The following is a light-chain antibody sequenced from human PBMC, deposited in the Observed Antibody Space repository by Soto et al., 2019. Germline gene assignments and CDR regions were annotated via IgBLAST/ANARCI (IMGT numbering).Light chain of an antibody. J-gene: IGLJ2*01. Sequence: QSALTQPASVSGSPGQSISISCTGTSRDVGGYNYVSWFQQHPGKAPRLMIYEVSNRPSGVSNRFSGSKSGNTASLTISGLQAEDEADYYCTSYTTSSIVAFGGGTKLTVL. CDR2: EVS. CDR3: TSYTTSSIVA. CDR1: SRDVGGYNY. V-gene: IGLV2-14*01.